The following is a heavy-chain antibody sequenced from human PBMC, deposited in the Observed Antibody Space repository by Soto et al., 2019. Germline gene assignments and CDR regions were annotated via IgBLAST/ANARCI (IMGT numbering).Heavy chain of an antibody. CDR2: IWYDGSNK. J-gene: IGHJ4*02. CDR3: ATDMSSEEQVVHGN. Sequence: QVQLVESGGGVVQPGRSLRLSCAASGFTFNHYGMYWVRQAPGKGLEWVALIWYDGSNKYYAESVKGRFSISRDNSKNTVYLQMNSLRVEDTAVYYCATDMSSEEQVVHGNWGQGTLVTVSP. V-gene: IGHV3-33*01. CDR1: GFTFNHYG. D-gene: IGHD6-6*01.